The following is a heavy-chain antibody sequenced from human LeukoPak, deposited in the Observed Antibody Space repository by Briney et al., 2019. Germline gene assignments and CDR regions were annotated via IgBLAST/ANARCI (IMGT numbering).Heavy chain of an antibody. J-gene: IGHJ4*02. CDR1: GYTFTSYD. D-gene: IGHD3-9*01. CDR3: ARDFDWRGY. Sequence: ASVKVSCKASGYTFTSYDINWVRQATGQGLEWMGWMNPNSGGTNYAQKFQGRVTMTRDTSISTAYMELSRLRSDDTAVYYCARDFDWRGYWGQGTLVTVSS. V-gene: IGHV1-2*02. CDR2: MNPNSGGT.